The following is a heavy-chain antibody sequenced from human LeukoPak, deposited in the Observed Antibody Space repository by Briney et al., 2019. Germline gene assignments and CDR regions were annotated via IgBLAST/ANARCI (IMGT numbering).Heavy chain of an antibody. Sequence: PGGSLRLSCAASGFTFSAYGMHWVRQAPGKGLEWVAVISYDGSKKYYADSVKGRFTISRDNSKNTLYLQMNSLRPEDTAVYYCAKGQGIEYSSSLEFDYWGQGTLVTVSS. CDR2: ISYDGSKK. CDR1: GFTFSAYG. V-gene: IGHV3-30*18. J-gene: IGHJ4*02. D-gene: IGHD6-6*01. CDR3: AKGQGIEYSSSLEFDY.